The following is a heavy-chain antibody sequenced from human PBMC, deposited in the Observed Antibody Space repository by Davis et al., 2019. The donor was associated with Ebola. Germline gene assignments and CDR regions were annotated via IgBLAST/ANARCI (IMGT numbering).Heavy chain of an antibody. D-gene: IGHD5-24*01. CDR2: IYYSGST. Sequence: SETLSLTCTVSGGSISSSSYYWGWIRQPPGKGLEWIGSIYYSGSTYYNPSLKSRVTISVDTSKNQFSLKLSSVTAADTAVYYCARGVEMATILTGYYLDYWGQGTLVTVSS. J-gene: IGHJ4*02. CDR1: GGSISSSSYY. V-gene: IGHV4-39*01. CDR3: ARGVEMATILTGYYLDY.